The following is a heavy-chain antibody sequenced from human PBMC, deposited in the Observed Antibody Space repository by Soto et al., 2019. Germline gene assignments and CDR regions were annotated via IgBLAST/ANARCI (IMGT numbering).Heavy chain of an antibody. J-gene: IGHJ6*03. V-gene: IGHV4-31*03. D-gene: IGHD2-2*01. Sequence: QVQLQESGPGLVKPSQTLSLTCTVSGGFISSGDYYWNWIRQLPGKGLEWIGYIEHSGSSFYNPSLKGGVALALDTSKNQFSLKLNSVTAADTAVYYCAREVVPATVDFYYYYIDFWGKGTTVTVSS. CDR2: IEHSGSS. CDR3: AREVVPATVDFYYYYIDF. CDR1: GGFISSGDYY.